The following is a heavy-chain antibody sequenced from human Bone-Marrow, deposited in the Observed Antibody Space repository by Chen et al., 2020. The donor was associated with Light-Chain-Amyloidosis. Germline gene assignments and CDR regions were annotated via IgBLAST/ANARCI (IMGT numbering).Heavy chain of an antibody. CDR3: ARVMTEAVFGVVAAGMDV. CDR2: INPNSGGT. V-gene: IGHV1-2*02. D-gene: IGHD3-3*01. Sequence: QVQLVQSGTEVKKPGASVKVSCKASGYTFTGYHIHWVRQAPGQGLEWMGWINPNSGGTNYAQKFQDRVTMTRARSISTAYMEVSRLRADDTAVYYCARVMTEAVFGVVAAGMDVWGQGTTVTVSS. J-gene: IGHJ6*02. CDR1: GYTFTGYH.